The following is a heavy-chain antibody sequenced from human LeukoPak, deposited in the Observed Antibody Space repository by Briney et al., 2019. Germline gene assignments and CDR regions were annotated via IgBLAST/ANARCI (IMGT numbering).Heavy chain of an antibody. J-gene: IGHJ3*02. CDR2: IYDSGST. V-gene: IGHV4-59*01. Sequence: NASETLSLTCTVSGGSISSYYWSWIRQPPGKGLEWIGYIYDSGSTNYNPSLKSRVTISVDTSKNQFSLKVSSVTAADTAVYYCASLTTADASDIWGQGTMVTVSS. CDR3: ASLTTADASDI. D-gene: IGHD3-22*01. CDR1: GGSISSYY.